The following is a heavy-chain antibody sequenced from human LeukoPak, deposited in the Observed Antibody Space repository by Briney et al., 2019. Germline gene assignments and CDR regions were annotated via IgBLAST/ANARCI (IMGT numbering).Heavy chain of an antibody. V-gene: IGHV3-72*01. CDR3: ARRAYDVPFLDY. CDR1: GFTFSDHS. D-gene: IGHD2-21*01. J-gene: IGHJ4*02. Sequence: GGSLRLSCAASGFTFSDHSMNWVRQAPGKGLEWVGLVTNKANNYTSQYAASVKDRFTISRDNSENSLYLQMNSLKTEDTAVYYCARRAYDVPFLDYWGQGTLVTVSS. CDR2: VTNKANNYTS.